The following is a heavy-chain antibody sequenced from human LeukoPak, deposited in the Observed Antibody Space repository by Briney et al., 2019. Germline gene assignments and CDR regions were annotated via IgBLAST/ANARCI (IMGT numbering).Heavy chain of an antibody. D-gene: IGHD1-26*01. CDR1: GGSFSGYY. J-gene: IGHJ4*02. CDR3: ARGELEWELLLDY. CDR2: INHSGST. V-gene: IGHV4-34*01. Sequence: SETLSLTCAVYGGSFSGYYWSWIRQPPGKGLEWIGEINHSGSTNYNPSLKSRVAISVDTSKNQFSLKLSSVTAADTAVYYCARGELEWELLLDYWGQGTLVTVSS.